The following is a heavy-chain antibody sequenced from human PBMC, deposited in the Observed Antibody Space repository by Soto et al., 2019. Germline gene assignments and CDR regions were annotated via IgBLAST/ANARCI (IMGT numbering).Heavy chain of an antibody. V-gene: IGHV3-21*01. CDR3: VGGYCSGGSCSYYYYYYMDV. J-gene: IGHJ6*03. CDR1: GFTFSSYS. D-gene: IGHD2-15*01. Sequence: GGSLRLSCAVSGFTFSSYSMNWVRQAPGKGLEWVSSISSDSTYIYYADSVKGRFTVSRDNAKNSLFLHMNSLRAEDTAVYYCVGGYCSGGSCSYYYYYYMDVWGKGTTVTVSS. CDR2: ISSDSTYI.